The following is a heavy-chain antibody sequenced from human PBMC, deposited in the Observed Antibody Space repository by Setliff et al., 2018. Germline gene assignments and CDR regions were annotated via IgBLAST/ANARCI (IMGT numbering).Heavy chain of an antibody. CDR1: GGSITGHY. Sequence: LSLTCSVSGGSITGHYWSWIRQTPGKGLEWIGYSHYTGSPNYKNPSLASRATISVDSAKNQVSLRLSSVTAADTAVYYCARWMEYYQRDNRGEGGMDVWGKGT. J-gene: IGHJ6*03. D-gene: IGHD2-2*01. CDR2: SHYTGSP. V-gene: IGHV4-59*11. CDR3: ARWMEYYQRDNRGEGGMDV.